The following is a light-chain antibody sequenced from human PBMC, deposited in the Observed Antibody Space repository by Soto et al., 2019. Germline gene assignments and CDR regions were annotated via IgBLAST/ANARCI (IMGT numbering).Light chain of an antibody. CDR1: SSDVGGYNY. CDR3: SSYTSSSTHV. Sequence: QSALTQPASVSGSPGQSITISCTGTSSDVGGYNYVSWYQQHPGKAPKLMIYAVSNRPSGVSNRFSGSKSGNTASLTISGLQAYDEADYSCSSYTSSSTHVFGTGTKVTVL. V-gene: IGLV2-14*01. J-gene: IGLJ1*01. CDR2: AVS.